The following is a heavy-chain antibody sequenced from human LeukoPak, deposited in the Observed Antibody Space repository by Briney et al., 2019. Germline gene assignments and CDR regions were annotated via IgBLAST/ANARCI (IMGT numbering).Heavy chain of an antibody. Sequence: SETLSLTCAVYGGSFSGYYWSWIRQPPGKGLEWIGEINHSGSTNYNPSLKSRVTISVDTSKNQFSLKLSSVTAADTTVYYCARQGIAVAGLDYWDQGTLVTVSS. CDR2: INHSGST. D-gene: IGHD6-19*01. V-gene: IGHV4-34*01. J-gene: IGHJ4*02. CDR3: ARQGIAVAGLDY. CDR1: GGSFSGYY.